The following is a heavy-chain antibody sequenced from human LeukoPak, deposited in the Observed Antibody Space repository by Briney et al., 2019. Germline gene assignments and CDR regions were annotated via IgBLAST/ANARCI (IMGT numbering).Heavy chain of an antibody. CDR2: INGDGSST. V-gene: IGHV3-74*01. D-gene: IGHD2-15*01. CDR3: ATDRATQYFDY. J-gene: IGHJ4*02. Sequence: GGSLRLSCAASGFAFNTYWMHWVRQAPGTGLVWVSRINGDGSSTSYADFVKGRFTISRDNAKNTLYLQMNSLRAEDTAVYYCATDRATQYFDYWGQGTLVSVSS. CDR1: GFAFNTYW.